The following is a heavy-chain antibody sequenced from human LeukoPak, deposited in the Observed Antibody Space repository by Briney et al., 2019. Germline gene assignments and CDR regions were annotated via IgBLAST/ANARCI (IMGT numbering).Heavy chain of an antibody. CDR1: GFTFSSDE. Sequence: GGSLRLSCAASGFTFSSDEMNWVRQAPGKGLEWVSYISISGSTTYYADSVKGRFTISRDDAKNSLYLQMNSLRAEDTATYYCAKDGTTETTNYYYAMDVWGQGTTVTVSS. J-gene: IGHJ6*02. V-gene: IGHV3-48*03. CDR3: AKDGTTETTNYYYAMDV. D-gene: IGHD4-17*01. CDR2: ISISGSTT.